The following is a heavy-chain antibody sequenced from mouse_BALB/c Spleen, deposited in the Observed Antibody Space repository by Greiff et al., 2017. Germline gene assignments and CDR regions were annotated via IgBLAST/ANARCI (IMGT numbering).Heavy chain of an antibody. Sequence: VKVVESGPGLVAPSQSLSITCTVSGFSLTSYGVHWVRQPPGKGLEWLGVIWAGGSTNYNSALMSRLSISKDNSKSQVFLKMNSLQTDDTAMYYCAREDYYGSSYGAMDYWGQGTSVTVSS. CDR3: AREDYYGSSYGAMDY. V-gene: IGHV2-9*02. J-gene: IGHJ4*01. D-gene: IGHD1-1*01. CDR1: GFSLTSYG. CDR2: IWAGGST.